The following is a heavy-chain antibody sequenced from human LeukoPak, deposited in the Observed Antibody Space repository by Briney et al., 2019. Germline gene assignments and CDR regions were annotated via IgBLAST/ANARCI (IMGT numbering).Heavy chain of an antibody. Sequence: GRSLRLSCAASGFTFDDYAMHWVRQAPGKGLEWVSGISWNSGSIGYADSVKGRFTISRDNAKNSLYLQMNSLRAEDTALYYCARGECSSSGRGDYYFDYWGQGTLVTGSS. V-gene: IGHV3-9*01. J-gene: IGHJ4*02. CDR1: GFTFDDYA. D-gene: IGHD6-19*01. CDR2: ISWNSGSI. CDR3: ARGECSSSGRGDYYFDY.